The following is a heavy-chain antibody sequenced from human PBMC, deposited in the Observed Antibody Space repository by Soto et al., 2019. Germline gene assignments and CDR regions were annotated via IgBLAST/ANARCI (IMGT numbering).Heavy chain of an antibody. V-gene: IGHV1-18*01. CDR2: ISAYNGNT. Sequence: ASVKVSCKASGYTFTSYGISWVRQAPGQGLEWMGWISAYNGNTNYAQKLQGRVAMTTDTSTSTAYMELRSLRSDDTAVYYCARAPTQGYSYGYGYYFDYWRQGTLVTVSS. CDR3: ARAPTQGYSYGYGYYFDY. CDR1: GYTFTSYG. D-gene: IGHD5-18*01. J-gene: IGHJ4*02.